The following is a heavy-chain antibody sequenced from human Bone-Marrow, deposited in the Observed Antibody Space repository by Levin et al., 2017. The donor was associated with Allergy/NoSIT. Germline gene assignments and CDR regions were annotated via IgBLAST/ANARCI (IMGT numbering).Heavy chain of an antibody. Sequence: SETLSLTCTVSGGSISTNIYYWGWIRQPPGKGLEWIGSIYYSGSTYYNPSLKSRISMSKDTPNNQFSLKMTSVTAADTAVYYCAREGTRSSSWHYSWGQGTLVAVSS. CDR3: AREGTRSSSWHYS. CDR2: IYYSGST. D-gene: IGHD6-13*01. J-gene: IGHJ4*02. CDR1: GGSISTNIYY. V-gene: IGHV4-39*02.